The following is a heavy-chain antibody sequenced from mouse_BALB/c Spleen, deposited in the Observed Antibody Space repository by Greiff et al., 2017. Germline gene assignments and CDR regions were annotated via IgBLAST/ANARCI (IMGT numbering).Heavy chain of an antibody. CDR1: GFSLTSYG. CDR3: ARGESYFYAMDY. CDR2: IWAGGST. D-gene: IGHD2-12*01. V-gene: IGHV2-9*02. J-gene: IGHJ4*01. Sequence: VQGVESGPGLVAPSQSLSITCTVSGFSLTSYGVHWVRQPPGKGLEWLGVIWAGGSTNYNSALMSRLSISKDNSKSQVFLKMNSLQTDDTAMYYCARGESYFYAMDYWGQGTSVTVSS.